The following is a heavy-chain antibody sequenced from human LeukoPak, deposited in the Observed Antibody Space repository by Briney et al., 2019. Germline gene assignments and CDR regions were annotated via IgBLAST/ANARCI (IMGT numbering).Heavy chain of an antibody. V-gene: IGHV3-23*01. CDR3: AKDRWELVGAFDI. Sequence: QSGGSLRLSCAASGFTFSSYAMSWVRQAPGKGLEWVSAISGSGGSTYYADSVKGRFTISRDNSKNTLYLQMNGLRAEDTAVYYCAKDRWELVGAFDIWGQGTMVTVSS. D-gene: IGHD1-26*01. CDR2: ISGSGGST. CDR1: GFTFSSYA. J-gene: IGHJ3*02.